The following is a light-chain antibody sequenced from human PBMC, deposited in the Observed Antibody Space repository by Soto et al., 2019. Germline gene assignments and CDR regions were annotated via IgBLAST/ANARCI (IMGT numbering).Light chain of an antibody. V-gene: IGLV2-14*01. CDR3: SSYTSSSTLL. CDR1: SSDVGGYNY. CDR2: DVS. Sequence: QSVLTQPASVSGSPGQSITISCTGTSSDVGGYNYVSWYQQHPGKAPKLMIYDVSNRPSGVSNRFSGSKSGNTASLTISGLQAEDEADYYCSSYTSSSTLLFGGRTKVTVL. J-gene: IGLJ2*01.